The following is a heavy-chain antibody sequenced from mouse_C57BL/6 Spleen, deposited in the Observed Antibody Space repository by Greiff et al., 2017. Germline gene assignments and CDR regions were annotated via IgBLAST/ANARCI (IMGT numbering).Heavy chain of an antibody. Sequence: EVQLVESGGDLVKPGGSLKLSCAASGFTFSSYGMSWVRQTPDKRLEWVATISSGGSYTYYPDSVKGRFTISRDNAKNTLYLQMSSLKSEDTAMYYCARHEGNYYGSSSAWFAYWGQGTLVTVSA. CDR3: ARHEGNYYGSSSAWFAY. V-gene: IGHV5-6*01. J-gene: IGHJ3*01. CDR2: ISSGGSYT. CDR1: GFTFSSYG. D-gene: IGHD1-1*01.